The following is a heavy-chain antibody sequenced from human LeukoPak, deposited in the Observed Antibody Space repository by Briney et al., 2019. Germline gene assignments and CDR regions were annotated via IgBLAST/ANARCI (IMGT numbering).Heavy chain of an antibody. Sequence: ETLSLTCTVSGGSISSYYWSWIRQPPGKGLEWIGYIYYSGSTNYNPSLKSRVTISVDTSKNQFSLKLSSVTAADTAVYYCARGIADRMYYMDVWGKGTTVTVSS. V-gene: IGHV4-59*01. CDR2: IYYSGST. J-gene: IGHJ6*03. D-gene: IGHD2-15*01. CDR1: GGSISSYY. CDR3: ARGIADRMYYMDV.